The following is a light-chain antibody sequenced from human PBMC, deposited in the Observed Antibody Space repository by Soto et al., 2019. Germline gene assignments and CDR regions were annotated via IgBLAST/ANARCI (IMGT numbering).Light chain of an antibody. CDR1: QSFSSRN. Sequence: EIVLTQSAGTLSLSPGERATFPCRASQSFSSRNLAWYQQKPGQPPRLLIYGGASRATGFPDRFSGSVSGTDFTLTISRVEPEDFGVYYCQQYGNAPLAFGGGTKVDIK. CDR3: QQYGNAPLA. J-gene: IGKJ4*01. CDR2: GGA. V-gene: IGKV3-20*01.